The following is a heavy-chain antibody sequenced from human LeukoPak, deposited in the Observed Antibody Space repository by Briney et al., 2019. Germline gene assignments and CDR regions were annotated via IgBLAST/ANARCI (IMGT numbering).Heavy chain of an antibody. D-gene: IGHD6-6*01. CDR2: INPSGGST. CDR3: AREYSSSAKGDYYYYMDV. Sequence: GASVKVSCKASGYTFTSYYMHWVRQAPGQGLEWMGIINPSGGSTSYAQKFQGRVTITTDESTSTAYMELSSLRSEDTAVYYCAREYSSSAKGDYYYYMDVWGKGTTVTVSS. CDR1: GYTFTSYY. V-gene: IGHV1-46*01. J-gene: IGHJ6*03.